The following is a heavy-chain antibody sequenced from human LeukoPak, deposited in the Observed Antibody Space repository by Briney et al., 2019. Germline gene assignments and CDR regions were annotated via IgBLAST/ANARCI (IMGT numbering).Heavy chain of an antibody. CDR1: GFTFSSYA. Sequence: GGSLRLSCAASGFTFSSYAMSWVRQAPGKGLEWVSAISGSGGSTYYADSVKGRFTISRDNSKNTLYLQMNSLRAEDTAVYYCAKLYYYDSSGYHNDYWGQGTLVTVSS. J-gene: IGHJ4*02. V-gene: IGHV3-23*01. CDR2: ISGSGGST. CDR3: AKLYYYDSSGYHNDY. D-gene: IGHD3-22*01.